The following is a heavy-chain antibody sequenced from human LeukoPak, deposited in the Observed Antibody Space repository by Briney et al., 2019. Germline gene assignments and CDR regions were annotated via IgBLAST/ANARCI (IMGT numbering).Heavy chain of an antibody. J-gene: IGHJ4*02. Sequence: PSETLSLTCTVSGGSISSYYWSWIRQPAGKGLEWIGRIYTSGSTNYNPSLKSRVTMSVDTSKNQFSLKLSSVTAADTAVYYCARERDDYVWGSYRYTDRYFDYWGQGTLVTVSP. CDR2: IYTSGST. D-gene: IGHD3-16*02. V-gene: IGHV4-4*07. CDR1: GGSISSYY. CDR3: ARERDDYVWGSYRYTDRYFDY.